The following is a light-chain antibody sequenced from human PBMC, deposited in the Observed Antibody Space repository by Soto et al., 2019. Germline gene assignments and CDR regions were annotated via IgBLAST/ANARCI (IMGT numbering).Light chain of an antibody. CDR3: ATWDSSLSGGV. V-gene: IGLV1-51*02. J-gene: IGLJ1*01. CDR2: EDN. CDR1: SSNIENNY. Sequence: QSVLTQPPSVSAAPGQRVTISGSGSSSNIENNYVSWYRQLPGTAPNLLIYEDNKRPSGIPDRFSGSKSGTSATLGITGLETGDEADYYCATWDSSLSGGVFGTGTKLTVL.